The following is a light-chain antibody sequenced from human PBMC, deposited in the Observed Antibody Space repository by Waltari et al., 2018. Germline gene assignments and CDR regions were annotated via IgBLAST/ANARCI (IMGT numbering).Light chain of an antibody. J-gene: IGLJ7*01. CDR3: GTWDSSLSGAV. Sequence: QSVLTQPPSVSAAPGQRVTISCSGGSSTIAYTYFSWYRQFPGTAPKILIYEDNERPSGVPGRCSGSRSGTSATLDITGLQAGDEADYYCGTWDSSLSGAVFGGGTHLTVL. CDR2: EDN. V-gene: IGLV1-51*02. CDR1: SSTIAYTY.